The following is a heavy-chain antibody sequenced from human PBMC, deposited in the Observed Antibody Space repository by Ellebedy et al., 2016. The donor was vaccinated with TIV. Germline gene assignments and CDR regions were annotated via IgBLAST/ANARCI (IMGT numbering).Heavy chain of an antibody. CDR2: LSGSGGTT. Sequence: GGSLRLXCAASGFTFSSYAMNWVRQAPGKGLEWVSALSGSGGTTYYADSVKGRFTISRDNSKNTLYLQMNSLRAEDTVVYYCAKDPGYYGSGSYYYFDYWGQGTLVTVSS. D-gene: IGHD3-10*01. J-gene: IGHJ4*02. CDR3: AKDPGYYGSGSYYYFDY. V-gene: IGHV3-23*01. CDR1: GFTFSSYA.